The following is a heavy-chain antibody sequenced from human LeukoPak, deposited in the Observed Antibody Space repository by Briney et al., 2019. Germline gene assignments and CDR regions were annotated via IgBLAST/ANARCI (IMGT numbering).Heavy chain of an antibody. D-gene: IGHD1-26*01. J-gene: IGHJ4*02. Sequence: GASVKVSCTASGYTFTSYGISWVRPAPGQGLEWMGWISAYNGNTNYAQKLQGRVTMTTDTSTSTAYMELRSLRSDDTAVYYCARHRIVGATSAFDYWGQGTLVTVSS. CDR2: ISAYNGNT. CDR1: GYTFTSYG. V-gene: IGHV1-18*01. CDR3: ARHRIVGATSAFDY.